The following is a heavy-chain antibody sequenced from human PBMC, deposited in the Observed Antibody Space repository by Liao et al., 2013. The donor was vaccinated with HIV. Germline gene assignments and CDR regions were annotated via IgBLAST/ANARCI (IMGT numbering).Heavy chain of an antibody. Sequence: QVQLRESGPGLVKPSETLSLTCTVSGGSISGHYWSWIRQPAGKGLEWIGRIYASGSTNYNPSLKSRVTMSVDTSKNQFSLKLSSVTAADTALYYCARVHDFLIDYYFDYWGQGTLVTVSS. CDR1: GGSISGHY. V-gene: IGHV4-4*07. D-gene: IGHD3-9*01. CDR2: IYASGST. J-gene: IGHJ4*02. CDR3: ARVHDFLIDYYFDY.